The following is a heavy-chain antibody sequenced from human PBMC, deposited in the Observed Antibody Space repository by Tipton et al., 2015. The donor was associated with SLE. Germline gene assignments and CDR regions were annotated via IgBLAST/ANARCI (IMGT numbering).Heavy chain of an antibody. D-gene: IGHD1-26*01. CDR2: INHSGST. J-gene: IGHJ5*02. V-gene: IGHV4-34*01. Sequence: TLSLTCAVYGGSLSGYYWSWIRQPPGKGLEWIGEINHSGSTNYNPSLKSRVTISVDTSKNQFSLNLSSVTAADTAVYYCARGLPATSWFDPWGQGTLVTVSS. CDR1: GGSLSGYY. CDR3: ARGLPATSWFDP.